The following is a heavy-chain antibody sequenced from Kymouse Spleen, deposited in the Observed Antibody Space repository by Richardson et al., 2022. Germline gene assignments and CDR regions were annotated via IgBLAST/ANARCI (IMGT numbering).Heavy chain of an antibody. CDR3: ARRYNPGYYYGMDV. CDR2: INHSGST. CDR1: GGSFSGYY. V-gene: IGHV4-34*01. D-gene: IGHD1-14*01. J-gene: IGHJ6*02. Sequence: QVQLQQWGAGLLKPSETLSLTCAVYGGSFSGYYWSWIRQPPGKGLEWIGEINHSGSTNYNPSLKSRVTISVDTSKNQFSLKLSSVTAADTAVYYCARRYNPGYYYGMDVWGQGTTVTVSS.